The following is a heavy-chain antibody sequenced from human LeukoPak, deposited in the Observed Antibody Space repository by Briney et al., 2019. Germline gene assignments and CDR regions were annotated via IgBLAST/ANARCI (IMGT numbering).Heavy chain of an antibody. V-gene: IGHV3-21*01. CDR1: GFTFSSYS. CDR2: ISSSSSYI. D-gene: IGHD3-16*01. J-gene: IGHJ4*02. CDR3: ASIDYDYVWGSYTTFDY. Sequence: GGSLRLSCAASGFTFSSYSMNWVRQAPGKGLEWVSSISSSSSYIYYADSVKGRFTISRDNAKNSLYLQMNSLRAEDTAVYYCASIDYDYVWGSYTTFDYWGQGTLVTVSS.